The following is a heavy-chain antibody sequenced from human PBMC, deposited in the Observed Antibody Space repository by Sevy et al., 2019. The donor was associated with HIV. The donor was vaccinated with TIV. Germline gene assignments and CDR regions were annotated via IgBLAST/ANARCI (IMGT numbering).Heavy chain of an antibody. D-gene: IGHD6-19*01. CDR1: GFTFSTYG. V-gene: IGHV3-33*01. Sequence: GGSLRLSCVASGFTFSTYGMHWVRQAPGKGLEWVAVIWYDGSNKEYVDSVKGRFTISRDNSKDTLYLQMNSLRAEETAVYYCARENIAVAGIGYYFDHWGQGTLVTVSS. CDR3: ARENIAVAGIGYYFDH. CDR2: IWYDGSNK. J-gene: IGHJ4*02.